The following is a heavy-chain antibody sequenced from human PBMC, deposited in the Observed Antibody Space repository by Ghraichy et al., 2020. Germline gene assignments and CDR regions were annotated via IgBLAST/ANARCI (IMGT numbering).Heavy chain of an antibody. CDR1: GFTFSNYD. V-gene: IGHV3-13*01. Sequence: GGSLRLSCAASGFTFSNYDMHWVRQATGKGLEWVSAIGTAGDTYYPGSVKGRFTISRENAKNSLYLQMNSLRAGDTAVYYCARAHSGSTMRFLEWSPDIWMDVWGQGTTVTVSS. CDR2: IGTAGDT. J-gene: IGHJ6*02. D-gene: IGHD3-3*01. CDR3: ARAHSGSTMRFLEWSPDIWMDV.